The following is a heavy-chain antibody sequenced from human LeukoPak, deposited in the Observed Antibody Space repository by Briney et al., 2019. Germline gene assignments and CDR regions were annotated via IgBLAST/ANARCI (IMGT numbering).Heavy chain of an antibody. J-gene: IGHJ6*02. CDR1: GYTFTSYY. D-gene: IGHD2-2*01. V-gene: IGHV1-46*01. CDR2: INPSGGST. Sequence: ASVKVSCKASGYTFTSYYMHWVRRAPGQGLEWMGIINPSGGSTSYAQKFQGRVTMTRDTSTSTVYMELSSLRSEDTAVYYCARGGFVVPAAMMEDGMDVWGQGTTVTVSS. CDR3: ARGGFVVPAAMMEDGMDV.